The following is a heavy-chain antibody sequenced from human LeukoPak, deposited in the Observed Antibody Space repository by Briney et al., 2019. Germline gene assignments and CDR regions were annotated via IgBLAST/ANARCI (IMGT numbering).Heavy chain of an antibody. Sequence: GGSLRLSCAASGFTFSSYWMHWVRQAPGKGLVWVSRINSDGSSTSYADSVKGRFTISRDNAKNTLYLQMNSLRAEDTAVYYCARVGITFGGVIFKNVYYFDYWGQGTLVTVSS. CDR3: ARVGITFGGVIFKNVYYFDY. CDR1: GFTFSSYW. D-gene: IGHD3-16*02. J-gene: IGHJ4*02. V-gene: IGHV3-74*01. CDR2: INSDGSST.